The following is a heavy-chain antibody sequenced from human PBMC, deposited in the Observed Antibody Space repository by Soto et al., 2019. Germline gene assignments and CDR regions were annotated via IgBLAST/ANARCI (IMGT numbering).Heavy chain of an antibody. CDR3: ARHGYTSGRTYFDY. V-gene: IGHV4-39*01. J-gene: IGHJ4*02. CDR1: GGSIGSSSYY. Sequence: TLSLTCTVSGGSIGSSSYYWGWIRQPPGKGLEWIGSIYDRGSTYSNPSLKSRLTTSLDTSKNQFSLKLTSVTAADTAVYYCARHGYTSGRTYFDYWGQGTLVTVSS. CDR2: IYDRGST. D-gene: IGHD6-19*01.